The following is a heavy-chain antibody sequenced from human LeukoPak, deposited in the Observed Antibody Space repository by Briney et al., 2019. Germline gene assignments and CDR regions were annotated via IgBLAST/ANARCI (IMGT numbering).Heavy chain of an antibody. CDR2: INHSGST. CDR1: GGSFSGYY. J-gene: IGHJ1*01. Sequence: PSETLSLTCAVYGGSFSGYYWSWIRQPPGEGLEWIGEINHSGSTNYNPSLKSRVTISVDTSKNQFSLKLSSVTAADTAVYYCASPDLSIGEMATIIRAPCANWGQGNLFTVSS. D-gene: IGHD5-24*01. V-gene: IGHV4-34*01. CDR3: ASPDLSIGEMATIIRAPCAN.